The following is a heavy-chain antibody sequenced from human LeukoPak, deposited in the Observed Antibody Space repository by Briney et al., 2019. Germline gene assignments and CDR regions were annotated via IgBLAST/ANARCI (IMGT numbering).Heavy chain of an antibody. D-gene: IGHD3-22*01. Sequence: PSETLSLTCAVYGGSFSGYYWSWIRQPPGKGLEWIGEINHSGSTNYNPSLKSRVIVSSDTSKNQFSLKLSSVTAADTAVYYCARGGYYYDSSGYYYVWGQGTLVTVSS. CDR2: INHSGST. CDR3: ARGGYYYDSSGYYYV. CDR1: GGSFSGYY. J-gene: IGHJ4*02. V-gene: IGHV4-34*01.